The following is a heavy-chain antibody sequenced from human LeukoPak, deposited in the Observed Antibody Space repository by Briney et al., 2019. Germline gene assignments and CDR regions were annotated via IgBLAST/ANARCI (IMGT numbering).Heavy chain of an antibody. CDR2: INHSGST. CDR1: DGSFSGYY. D-gene: IGHD3-9*01. CDR3: ARVADYDILTGYDY. V-gene: IGHV4-34*01. Sequence: PSETLSLTCAAYDGSFSGYYWRWIRQPPGKGLEWIGEINHSGSTNYNPSLKSRVTISVDTSKNQFSLKLSSVTAADTAVYYCARVADYDILTGYDYWGQGTLVTVSS. J-gene: IGHJ4*02.